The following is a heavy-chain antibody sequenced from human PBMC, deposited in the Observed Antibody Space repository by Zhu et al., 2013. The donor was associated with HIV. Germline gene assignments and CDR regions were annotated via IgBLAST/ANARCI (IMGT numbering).Heavy chain of an antibody. V-gene: IGHV1-2*02. Sequence: QVQLVQSGAEVRKPGASVKLSCKTSGYSFTDYYIQWVRQAPGQGLEWVGWVNPNSGATNYVQKFRGRVTMTRDTSISTAYMELNTLTSDDTAVYYCARESPGGGLDIVVVLGCYGWFDRWGQGTLIIVSA. D-gene: IGHD2-15*01. CDR2: VNPNSGAT. CDR3: ARESPGGGLDIVVVLGCYGWFDR. J-gene: IGHJ5*02. CDR1: GYSFTDYY.